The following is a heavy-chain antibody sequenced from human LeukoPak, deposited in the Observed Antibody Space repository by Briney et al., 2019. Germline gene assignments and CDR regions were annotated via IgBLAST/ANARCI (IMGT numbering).Heavy chain of an antibody. J-gene: IGHJ4*02. V-gene: IGHV3-48*01. CDR2: ISSSSSTI. CDR1: GFTFSSYS. CDR3: ARDSRDGYNSLDY. D-gene: IGHD5-24*01. Sequence: GGSLRLSCAASGFTFSSYSMNWVRQAPGKGLEWVSYISSSSSTIYYADSVKGRFTISRDNAKNSLYLQMNSLRAEDTAVYYCARDSRDGYNSLDYWGQGTLVTVSS.